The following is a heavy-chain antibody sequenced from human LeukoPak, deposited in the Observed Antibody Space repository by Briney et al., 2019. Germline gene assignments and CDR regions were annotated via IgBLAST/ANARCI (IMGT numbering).Heavy chain of an antibody. D-gene: IGHD5-12*01. CDR3: ARGLWLVAYNWFDP. Sequence: ASVKVSCKASGYTFTSYDINWVRQATGQGLEWMGWMNPNSGNTGYAQKFQGRVTMTRKSSISTAYMELGSLRSEDTAVYYCARGLWLVAYNWFDPWGQGTLVTVSS. V-gene: IGHV1-8*01. CDR2: MNPNSGNT. J-gene: IGHJ5*02. CDR1: GYTFTSYD.